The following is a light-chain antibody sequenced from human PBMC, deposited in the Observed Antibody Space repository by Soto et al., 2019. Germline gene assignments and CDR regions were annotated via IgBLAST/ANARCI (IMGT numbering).Light chain of an antibody. CDR3: QQYNNWPRT. V-gene: IGKV3-15*01. CDR2: GVS. CDR1: QSVDNN. J-gene: IGKJ1*01. Sequence: IVITQTTVTLSVSPGERATLSCRASQSVDNNLAWYQQKPGQAPRLLIHGVSTRATGIPARFSGSGSGTEFTLTISSLQSEDFAVYYCQQYNNWPRTFAQGSNV.